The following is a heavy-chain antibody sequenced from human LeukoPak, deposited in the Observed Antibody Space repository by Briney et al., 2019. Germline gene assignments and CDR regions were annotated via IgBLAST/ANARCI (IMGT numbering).Heavy chain of an antibody. D-gene: IGHD6-19*01. J-gene: IGHJ3*02. CDR3: AKDRSGIAVAGRASDAFDI. Sequence: GGSLRLSCAASGFTFSSYAMSWVRQAPGKGLEWVSAISGSGGSTYYADSVKGRFTISRENSKNTLYLQMNSLRAEDTAVYYCAKDRSGIAVAGRASDAFDIWGQGTMGTVSS. CDR2: ISGSGGST. V-gene: IGHV3-23*01. CDR1: GFTFSSYA.